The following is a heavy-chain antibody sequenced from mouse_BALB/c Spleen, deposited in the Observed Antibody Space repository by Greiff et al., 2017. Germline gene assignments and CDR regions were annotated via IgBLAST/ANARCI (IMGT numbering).Heavy chain of an antibody. Sequence: QVQLQQSGPGLVQPSQSLSITCTVSGFSLTSYGVHWVRQSPGKGLEWLGVIWSGGSTDYNAAFISRLSISKDNSNSQVFFKMNSLQANDTAIYYCARNSGGGASYYYAMDYWGQGTSVTVSS. CDR1: GFSLTSYG. CDR3: ARNSGGGASYYYAMDY. V-gene: IGHV2-2*02. D-gene: IGHD6-1*01. CDR2: IWSGGST. J-gene: IGHJ4*01.